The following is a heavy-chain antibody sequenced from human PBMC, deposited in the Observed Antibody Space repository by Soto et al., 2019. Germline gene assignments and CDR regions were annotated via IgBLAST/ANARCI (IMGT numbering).Heavy chain of an antibody. J-gene: IGHJ6*02. CDR2: ISYDGSNK. CDR1: GFTFSSYA. CDR3: ASSAEGYDFWSGYYRYYYYGMDV. Sequence: GGSLRLSCAASGFTFSSYAMHWVRQAPGKGLEWVAVISYDGSNKYYADSVKGRFTISRDNSKNTLYLQMNSLRAEDTAVYYCASSAEGYDFWSGYYRYYYYGMDVWGQGT. D-gene: IGHD3-3*01. V-gene: IGHV3-30-3*01.